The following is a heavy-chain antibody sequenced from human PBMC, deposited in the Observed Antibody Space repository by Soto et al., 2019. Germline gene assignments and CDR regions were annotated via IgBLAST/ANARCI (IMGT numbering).Heavy chain of an antibody. D-gene: IGHD3-22*01. CDR1: GFTFSSYG. CDR2: IWYDGSNK. Sequence: GGSLRLSCAASGFTFSSYGMHWVRQAPGKGLEWVAVIWYDGSNKYYADSVKGRFTISRDNSKNTLYLQMNSLRAEDTAVYYCARDSEVVITSVSNAFDIWGQGTMVTVSS. J-gene: IGHJ3*02. V-gene: IGHV3-33*01. CDR3: ARDSEVVITSVSNAFDI.